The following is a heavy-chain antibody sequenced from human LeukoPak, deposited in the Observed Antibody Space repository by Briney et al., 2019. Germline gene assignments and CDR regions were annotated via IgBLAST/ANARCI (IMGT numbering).Heavy chain of an antibody. V-gene: IGHV3-23*01. J-gene: IGHJ4*02. D-gene: IGHD2-21*02. CDR2: ISGSGGST. CDR3: AAFRRYCGGDCGFDY. Sequence: GGSLRLSCAASGFTFSSYAMSWVRQAPGKGLEWVSAISGSGGSTYYADSVKGRFTISRDNSKNTLYLQMNSLRAEDTAVYYCAAFRRYCGGDCGFDYWGQGTLVTVPS. CDR1: GFTFSSYA.